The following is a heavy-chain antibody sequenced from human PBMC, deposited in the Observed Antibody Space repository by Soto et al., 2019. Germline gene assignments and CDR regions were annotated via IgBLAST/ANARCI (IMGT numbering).Heavy chain of an antibody. J-gene: IGHJ5*02. CDR3: ARVDYYGSGSYYINWFDP. V-gene: IGHV4-30-4*01. Sequence: SETLSLTCTVSGGSISSGGYYWSWIRQPPGKGLEWIGYIYYSGSTYYNPSLKSRVTISLDTSKNQFSLKLSSVTAADTAVYYCARVDYYGSGSYYINWFDPWGQGTLVTVSS. CDR1: GGSISSGGYY. CDR2: IYYSGST. D-gene: IGHD3-10*01.